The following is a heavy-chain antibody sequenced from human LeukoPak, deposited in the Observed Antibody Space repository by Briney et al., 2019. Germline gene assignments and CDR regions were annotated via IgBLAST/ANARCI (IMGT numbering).Heavy chain of an antibody. CDR3: ASGHVWGSYRYPYFDY. V-gene: IGHV4-30-2*01. J-gene: IGHJ4*02. CDR2: IYHSGST. CDR1: GGSISSGGYS. Sequence: SETLSLTCAASGGSISSGGYSWRWIRQPPGKGLEWIGYIYHSGSTYYNPSLKSRVTISVDRSKNQFSLKLSSVTAADTAVYYCASGHVWGSYRYPYFDYWGQGTLVTVSS. D-gene: IGHD3-16*02.